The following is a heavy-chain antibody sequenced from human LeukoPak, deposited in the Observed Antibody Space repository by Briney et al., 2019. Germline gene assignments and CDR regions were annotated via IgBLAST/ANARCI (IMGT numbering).Heavy chain of an antibody. D-gene: IGHD5-12*01. Sequence: SETLSLTCTVSGGSISSYYWSWIRQPPGKGLEWIGYIYYSGSTNHNPSLKSRVTISVDTSKNQFSLKLSSVTAADTAVYYCARYSGYDYSFEYWGQGTLVTVSS. CDR2: IYYSGST. CDR3: ARYSGYDYSFEY. V-gene: IGHV4-59*01. J-gene: IGHJ4*02. CDR1: GGSISSYY.